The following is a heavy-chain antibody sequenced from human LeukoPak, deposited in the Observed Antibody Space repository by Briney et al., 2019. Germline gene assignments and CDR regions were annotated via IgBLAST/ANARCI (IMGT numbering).Heavy chain of an antibody. V-gene: IGHV4-59*01. CDR3: ARDRATFSWVGRRRDGRAGAFDI. J-gene: IGHJ3*02. CDR1: GGSISSYY. D-gene: IGHD5-24*01. CDR2: IYYSGST. Sequence: SATLSLTCTVSGGSISSYYWSWIRQPPGKGLEWIGYIYYSGSTNYNPSLKSRVTISVDTSKNQFSLKLSSVTAADTAVYYCARDRATFSWVGRRRDGRAGAFDIWGQGTMVTVSS.